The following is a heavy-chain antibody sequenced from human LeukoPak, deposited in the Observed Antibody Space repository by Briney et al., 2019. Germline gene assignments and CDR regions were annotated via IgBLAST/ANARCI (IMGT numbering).Heavy chain of an antibody. Sequence: ETLSLTCTVSGGSVSSGSYYWSWIRQPPGKGLEWIGYIYYSGSTNYNPSLKSRVTISVDTSKNQFSLKLRSVTAADTAVYYCARGPGDSYGFFNDYWGQGTLVTVSS. CDR1: GGSVSSGSYY. CDR2: IYYSGST. J-gene: IGHJ4*02. V-gene: IGHV4-61*01. D-gene: IGHD5-18*01. CDR3: ARGPGDSYGFFNDY.